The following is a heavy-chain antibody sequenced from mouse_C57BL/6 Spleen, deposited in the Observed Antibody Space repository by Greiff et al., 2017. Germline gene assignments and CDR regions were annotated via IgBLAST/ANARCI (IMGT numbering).Heavy chain of an antibody. D-gene: IGHD1-1*01. CDR2: IDPNSGGT. J-gene: IGHJ4*01. CDR1: GYTFTSYW. V-gene: IGHV1-72*01. CDR3: GRGPTVEAYYFAMEY. Sequence: QVQLQQPGAELVKPGASVKLSCKASGYTFTSYWMHWVKQRPGRGLEWIGRIDPNSGGTKYNEKFKSKATLTVDKPSSTAYMQLSSLTSEDSAVYYCGRGPTVEAYYFAMEYWGQGTSVTVAS.